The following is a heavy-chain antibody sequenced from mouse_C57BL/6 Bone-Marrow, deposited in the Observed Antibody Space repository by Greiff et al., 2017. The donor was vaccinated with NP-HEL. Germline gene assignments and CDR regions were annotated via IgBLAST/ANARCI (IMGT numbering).Heavy chain of an antibody. D-gene: IGHD1-1*01. CDR1: GYTFTDYS. J-gene: IGHJ1*03. V-gene: IGHV1-67*01. Sequence: QVQLQQPGPELVRPGVSVKISCKASGYTFTDYSMHWVKQSHAKSLEWIGVISTYYGDASYNQKFKDKATLTVDKSSSTASMQLASLTSEDSAVYYCAREDYGSSYWYFGVWGTGTTVTVSS. CDR2: ISTYYGDA. CDR3: AREDYGSSYWYFGV.